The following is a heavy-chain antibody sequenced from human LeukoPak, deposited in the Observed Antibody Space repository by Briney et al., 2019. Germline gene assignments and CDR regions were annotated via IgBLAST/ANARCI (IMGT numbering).Heavy chain of an antibody. CDR1: GGSISSYY. CDR3: ARFSDQIAIFGVVNYFLGD. CDR2: IYYSGST. D-gene: IGHD3-3*01. V-gene: IGHV4-59*13. Sequence: SETLSLTCTVSGGSISSYYWSWIRQPPGKGLEWIGYIYYSGSTNYNPSLKSRVTISVDTSENQFSLKLSSVTAADTTVYYCARFSDQIAIFGVVNYFLGDWGQGILVTVSS. J-gene: IGHJ4*02.